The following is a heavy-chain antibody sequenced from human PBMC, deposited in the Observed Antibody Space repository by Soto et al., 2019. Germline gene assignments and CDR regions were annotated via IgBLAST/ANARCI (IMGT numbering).Heavy chain of an antibody. D-gene: IGHD5-12*01. V-gene: IGHV1-18*01. CDR3: ARERGGYAYGDY. J-gene: IGHJ4*02. CDR1: GYTFTSYG. CDR2: FNTYNGNT. Sequence: QVQLVQSGAEVKKPGASVKVSCKASGYTFTSYGITWVRQAPGQGLEWMGWFNTYNGNTNYAQKLQGRVTMTTDTTTSTAYMELRGLRSDATAVYSCARERGGYAYGDYWGQGTLVTVSS.